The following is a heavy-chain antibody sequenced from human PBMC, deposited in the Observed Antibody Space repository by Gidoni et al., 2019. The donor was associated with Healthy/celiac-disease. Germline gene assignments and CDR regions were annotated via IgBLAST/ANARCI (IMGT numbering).Heavy chain of an antibody. CDR1: VFTFSSYA. J-gene: IGHJ1*01. D-gene: IGHD4-4*01. CDR2: ISGSVGST. CDR3: AKVRMTTVTSGYFQH. V-gene: IGHV3-23*01. Sequence: EVQLLESGGGLVQPGGSLSLSCHASVFTFSSYAMSWVRQAPGKGLEWVSAISGSVGSTYYADSVKGRFTISRDNSKNTLYLQMNSLRAEDTAVYYCAKVRMTTVTSGYFQHWGQGTLVTVSS.